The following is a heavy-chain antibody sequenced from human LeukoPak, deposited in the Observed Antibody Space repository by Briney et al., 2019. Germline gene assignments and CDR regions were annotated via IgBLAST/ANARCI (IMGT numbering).Heavy chain of an antibody. Sequence: SETLSLTCTISGSSITSVSHYWGWSRQPPGKGLVWIGDIYYTGSTYYSPSLRSRVTMSVHTSENQFSLRLNSVTAVGTAVYYCARRWGNIVGVTYEYWGQGTLVTVSS. CDR3: ARRWGNIVGVTYEY. J-gene: IGHJ4*02. V-gene: IGHV4-39*01. CDR2: IYYTGST. CDR1: GSSITSVSHY. D-gene: IGHD3-16*01.